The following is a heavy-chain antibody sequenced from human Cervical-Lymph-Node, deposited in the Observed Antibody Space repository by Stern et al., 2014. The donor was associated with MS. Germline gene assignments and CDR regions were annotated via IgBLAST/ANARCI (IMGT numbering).Heavy chain of an antibody. CDR1: GGTFRSYA. V-gene: IGHV1-69*01. Sequence: QVQLVQSGAEVKKPGSSVKVSCTASGGTFRSYAINWVRQAPGQGPEWMGGIIPIVGTANYAQKFQGRVTITADESTSTAYMELSSLRSEDTAVYYCARDRRHYDTSGGYYFDSWGQGTLVTVSS. D-gene: IGHD3-22*01. CDR3: ARDRRHYDTSGGYYFDS. J-gene: IGHJ4*02. CDR2: IIPIVGTA.